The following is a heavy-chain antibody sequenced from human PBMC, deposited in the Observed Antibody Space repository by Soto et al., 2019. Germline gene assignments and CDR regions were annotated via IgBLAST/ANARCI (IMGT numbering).Heavy chain of an antibody. CDR3: ARDPDYGDYGTSPADDY. CDR1: GYTFTSYA. D-gene: IGHD4-17*01. CDR2: INAGNGNT. Sequence: ASVKVSCTASGYTFTSYAMHWVRHAPGQRLEWMGWINAGNGNTKYSQKFQGRVTITRDTSASTAYMELSSLRSEDTAVYYCARDPDYGDYGTSPADDYWGQGTLVTV. J-gene: IGHJ4*02. V-gene: IGHV1-3*01.